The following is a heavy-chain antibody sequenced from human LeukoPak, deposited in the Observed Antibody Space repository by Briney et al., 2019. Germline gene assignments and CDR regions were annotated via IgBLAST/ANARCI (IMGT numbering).Heavy chain of an antibody. V-gene: IGHV3-15*01. Sequence: GGSLRLSCAASGFTFDSAWMSWVRQAPGKGLDWVGRIKSNTDGGTADYAAPVKGRFTISRDDSKNTLFLQMNSLQTEDTAVYYCTRDATYYLRYGYFDSWGQGTLVTVSS. CDR3: TRDATYYLRYGYFDS. CDR2: IKSNTDGGTA. D-gene: IGHD2/OR15-2a*01. CDR1: GFTFDSAW. J-gene: IGHJ4*02.